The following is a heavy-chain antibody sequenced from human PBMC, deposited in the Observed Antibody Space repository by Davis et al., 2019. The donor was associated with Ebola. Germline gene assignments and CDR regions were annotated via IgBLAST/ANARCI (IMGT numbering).Heavy chain of an antibody. CDR3: ARESPRWNYELYYYYGMDV. V-gene: IGHV1-18*01. J-gene: IGHJ6*02. CDR1: GYTFTSYG. CDR2: ISAYNGNT. Sequence: AASVKVSCKASGYTFTSYGISWVRQAPGQGLEWMGWISAYNGNTNYAQKLQGRVTMTTDTSTSTAYMELRSLRSDDTAVYYCARESPRWNYELYYYYGMDVWGQGTTVTVSS. D-gene: IGHD1-7*01.